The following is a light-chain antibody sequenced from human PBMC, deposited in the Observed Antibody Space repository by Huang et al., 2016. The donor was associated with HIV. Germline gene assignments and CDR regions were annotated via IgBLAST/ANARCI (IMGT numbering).Light chain of an antibody. J-gene: IGKJ5*01. CDR3: QQYDNCPLT. Sequence: ERVMTQSPATLSVAPGERVTLSCRASHSVSSNLAWYQQKPGQAPRLLIHGASTRATGSPARFSGSVSGTEFTLAISSLQSEDSGVYFCQQYDNCPLTFGQGTRLEIK. V-gene: IGKV3-15*01. CDR2: GAS. CDR1: HSVSSN.